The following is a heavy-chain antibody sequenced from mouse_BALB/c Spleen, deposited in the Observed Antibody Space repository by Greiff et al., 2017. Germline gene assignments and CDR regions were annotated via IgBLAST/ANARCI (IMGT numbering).Heavy chain of an antibody. V-gene: IGHV1-26*01. Sequence: VHVKQSGPDLVKPGASVKISCKASGYSFTGYYMHWVKQSHGKSLEWIGRVNPNNGGTSYYQKFKGKAILTVDKSSSTAYMELRSLTSEDSAVYYCAGEVLRSYYFDYWGQGTTLTVSS. CDR1: GYSFTGYY. CDR2: VNPNNGGT. D-gene: IGHD1-1*01. J-gene: IGHJ2*01. CDR3: AGEVLRSYYFDY.